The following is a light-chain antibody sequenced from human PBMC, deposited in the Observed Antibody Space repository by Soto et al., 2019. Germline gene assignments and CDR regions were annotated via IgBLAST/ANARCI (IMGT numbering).Light chain of an antibody. CDR2: SNN. J-gene: IGLJ1*01. Sequence: QSVLTQPPSASGTPGQRVTISCSGSRSNIGSNTVNWYQQLPGSAPKLLIYSNNQRPSGVPDRFSGSKSGTSASLAISGLRSEDEADYYCEAWDDSLNGFYVFGTGTKLTVL. CDR3: EAWDDSLNGFYV. CDR1: RSNIGSNT. V-gene: IGLV1-44*01.